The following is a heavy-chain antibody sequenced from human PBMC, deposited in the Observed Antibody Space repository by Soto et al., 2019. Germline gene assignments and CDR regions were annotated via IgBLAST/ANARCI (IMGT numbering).Heavy chain of an antibody. Sequence: GGSLRLSCAASGFTFSDYYMSWIRQAPGKGLEWVAYISSSDNIIYYADSVKGRFTISRDNAKNSLYLQMNSLRAEDTAVYYCARNLGYYDSSGYFDYWGQGTLVTVSS. CDR2: ISSSDNII. CDR1: GFTFSDYY. J-gene: IGHJ4*02. V-gene: IGHV3-11*01. D-gene: IGHD3-22*01. CDR3: ARNLGYYDSSGYFDY.